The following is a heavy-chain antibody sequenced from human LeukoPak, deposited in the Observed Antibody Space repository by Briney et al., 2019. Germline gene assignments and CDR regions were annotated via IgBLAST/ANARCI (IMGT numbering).Heavy chain of an antibody. CDR1: GGSISSYY. Sequence: SETLSLTCTVSGGSISSYYWSWIRQPPGKGLEWIGYIYYSGSTNYNPSLKSRVTISVDTSKNQFSLKLSSVTAADTAVYYCARDRNYDILTGYSDYWGQGTLVTVSS. J-gene: IGHJ4*02. CDR3: ARDRNYDILTGYSDY. D-gene: IGHD3-9*01. V-gene: IGHV4-59*12. CDR2: IYYSGST.